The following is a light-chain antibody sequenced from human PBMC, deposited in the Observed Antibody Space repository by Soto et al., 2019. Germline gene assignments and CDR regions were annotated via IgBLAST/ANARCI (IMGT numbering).Light chain of an antibody. J-gene: IGKJ1*01. CDR3: QHHNKLSPRT. CDR2: KAS. Sequence: DIQMTQSPSTLSGSVGDRVTITCRASQTISSWLAWYQQKPGKAPKLLIYKASTLKSGVPSRSSGSGSGTEFTLTISSLQPDDFATYYCQHHNKLSPRTSGQGNNVDI. V-gene: IGKV1-5*03. CDR1: QTISSW.